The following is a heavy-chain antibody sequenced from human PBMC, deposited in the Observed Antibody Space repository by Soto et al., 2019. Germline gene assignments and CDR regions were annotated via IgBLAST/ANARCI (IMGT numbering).Heavy chain of an antibody. Sequence: QVQLQESGPGLGRPPGTLSLPCPSLGAPFSSYSWGGIRRPPGKGLGWIGFIYYSGSTNYNPSLKSRVTISVDTSKNQFSLKLSSVTAADTAVYYCARGDYDILTGYYQGDAFDIWGQGTMVTVSS. CDR1: GAPFSSYS. V-gene: IGHV4-59*13. D-gene: IGHD3-9*01. CDR2: IYYSGST. CDR3: ARGDYDILTGYYQGDAFDI. J-gene: IGHJ3*02.